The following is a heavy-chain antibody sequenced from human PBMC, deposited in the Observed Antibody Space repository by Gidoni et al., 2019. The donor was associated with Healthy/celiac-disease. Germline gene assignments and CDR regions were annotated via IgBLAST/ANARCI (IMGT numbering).Heavy chain of an antibody. CDR2: FDPEDGET. CDR1: GYTLTELS. CDR3: ATRQDYYDSSGYWAFDI. Sequence: QVQLVQSGAEVKKPGASVKVSCKVSGYTLTELSMHWVRQAPGKGFEWMGGFDPEDGETIYAQKFQGRVTMTEDTSTDTAYMEMSSLRSEDTAVYYCATRQDYYDSSGYWAFDIWGQGTMVTVSS. V-gene: IGHV1-24*01. J-gene: IGHJ3*02. D-gene: IGHD3-22*01.